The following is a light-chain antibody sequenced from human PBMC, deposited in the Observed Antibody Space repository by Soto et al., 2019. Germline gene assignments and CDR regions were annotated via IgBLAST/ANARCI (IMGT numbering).Light chain of an antibody. CDR3: QQYGRP. CDR1: QSVSSN. Sequence: EIVLTQSPGTLSLSPGERATLSCRASQSVSSNLAWYQQKPGQAPRLLIYGASTRATGIPARFSGSGSGTDFTLTISRLEPEDFAVYYCQQYGRPFGQGTKVDI. J-gene: IGKJ1*01. CDR2: GAS. V-gene: IGKV3-20*01.